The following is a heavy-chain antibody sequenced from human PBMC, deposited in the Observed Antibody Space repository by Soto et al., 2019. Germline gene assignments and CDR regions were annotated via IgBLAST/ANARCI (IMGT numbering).Heavy chain of an antibody. V-gene: IGHV3-30-3*01. D-gene: IGHD3-10*01. CDR2: ISYDGSNK. J-gene: IGHJ4*02. Sequence: GGSLRLSCAASGFTFSSYAMHWVRQAPGKGLEWVAVISYDGSNKYYADSVKGRFTISRDNSKNTLYLQMNSLRAEDTAVYYCARENPPKITYYFDYWGQGTLVTVSS. CDR1: GFTFSSYA. CDR3: ARENPPKITYYFDY.